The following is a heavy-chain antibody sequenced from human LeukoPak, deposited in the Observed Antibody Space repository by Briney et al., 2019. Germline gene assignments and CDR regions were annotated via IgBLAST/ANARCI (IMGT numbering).Heavy chain of an antibody. CDR2: IYSGGNT. D-gene: IGHD3-10*01. CDR1: GFTVSTNY. J-gene: IGHJ4*02. CDR3: AKDLGGEGGSGFPGY. V-gene: IGHV3-53*01. Sequence: GGSLRLSCAASGFTVSTNYMSWGRQAPGKGLEWVSVIYSGGNTYYADSVKGRFTISRDNSKNTMYLQMNSLRVEDTAVYYCAKDLGGEGGSGFPGYWGQGTLVTVSS.